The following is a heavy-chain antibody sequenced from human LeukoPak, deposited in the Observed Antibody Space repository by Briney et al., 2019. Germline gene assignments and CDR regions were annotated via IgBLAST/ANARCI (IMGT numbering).Heavy chain of an antibody. Sequence: GGSLRLSCAASGFTFSSYSMNWVRQAPGKGLEWVSYISSISSSSTYYADSVKGRFTISRDNSKNTLHLQMNSLRAEDTAAYYCAKFAQRYCSGGSCHPFDYWGQGTLVTVSS. V-gene: IGHV3-48*01. D-gene: IGHD2-15*01. CDR2: ISSISSSST. CDR1: GFTFSSYS. J-gene: IGHJ4*02. CDR3: AKFAQRYCSGGSCHPFDY.